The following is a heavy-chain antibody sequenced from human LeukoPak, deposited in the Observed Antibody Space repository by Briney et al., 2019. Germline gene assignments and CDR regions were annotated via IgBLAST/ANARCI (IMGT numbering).Heavy chain of an antibody. Sequence: PSETLSLTCTVSGGSISSSSYYWGWIRQPPGKGLEWIGSIYYSGSTYYNPSLKSRVTISVDTSKNQFSLKLSSVTAADTAVYYCARRVRLLWFGRSIDYFDYGGQGTLVTVSS. V-gene: IGHV4-39*01. J-gene: IGHJ4*02. D-gene: IGHD3-10*01. CDR3: ARRVRLLWFGRSIDYFDY. CDR1: GGSISSSSYY. CDR2: IYYSGST.